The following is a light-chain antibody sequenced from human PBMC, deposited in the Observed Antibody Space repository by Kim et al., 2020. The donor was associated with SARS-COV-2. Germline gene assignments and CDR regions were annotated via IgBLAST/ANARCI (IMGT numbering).Light chain of an antibody. CDR3: QRNSRSLT. J-gene: IGKJ4*01. V-gene: IGKV3-20*01. Sequence: LSPGERVTLSCRASQSVNNYYAAWYQQTAEEARSLLIYGASSAAAIIPERSSSRGSTNDFTIISSRQQPDDVAVYCRQRNSRSLTFGEGTKLEIK. CDR1: QSVNNYY. CDR2: GAS.